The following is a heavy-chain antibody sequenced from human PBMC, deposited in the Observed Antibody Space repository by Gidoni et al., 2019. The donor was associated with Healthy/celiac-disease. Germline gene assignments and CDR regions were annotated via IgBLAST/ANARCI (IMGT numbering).Heavy chain of an antibody. CDR1: CGSIRSSSYY. D-gene: IGHD3-10*01. Sequence: QLHLQESGPGLVKPSETLSLTCTVSCGSIRSSSYYWGWIRQPPGKGLEWIGSIYYSWRNYYNPSLKSRVTIYVDTSKNQFSLKLSSVTAADTAVYYCARRLGVMVRGVINWFDPWGQGTLVTVSS. V-gene: IGHV4-39*01. CDR3: ARRLGVMVRGVINWFDP. J-gene: IGHJ5*02. CDR2: IYYSWRN.